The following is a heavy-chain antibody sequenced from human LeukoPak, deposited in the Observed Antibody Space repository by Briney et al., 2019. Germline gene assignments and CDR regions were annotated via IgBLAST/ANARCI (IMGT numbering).Heavy chain of an antibody. CDR1: GFTFSSYW. Sequence: GGALRLSCAASGFTFSSYWMSWVRQAPGKGLEWVANIKQDGSEKYYVDSVKGRFTISRDNAKNSLYLQMNSLRAEDTAVYYCAKVVVTSQKRSFDYWGQGTLVTVSS. CDR2: IKQDGSEK. D-gene: IGHD4-23*01. J-gene: IGHJ4*02. V-gene: IGHV3-7*01. CDR3: AKVVVTSQKRSFDY.